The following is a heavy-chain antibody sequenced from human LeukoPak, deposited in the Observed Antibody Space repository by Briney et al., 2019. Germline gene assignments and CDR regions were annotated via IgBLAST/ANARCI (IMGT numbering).Heavy chain of an antibody. CDR1: GFTFSSYA. J-gene: IGHJ4*02. CDR2: ISGSGGST. D-gene: IGHD2-2*01. Sequence: GGSLRLSCAASGFTFSSYAMSWVRQALGKGLEWVSAISGSGGSTYYADSVKGRFTISRDNSKNTLYLQMNSLRAEDTAVYYCAKDSCSSTSCYSDYWGQGTLVTVSS. CDR3: AKDSCSSTSCYSDY. V-gene: IGHV3-23*01.